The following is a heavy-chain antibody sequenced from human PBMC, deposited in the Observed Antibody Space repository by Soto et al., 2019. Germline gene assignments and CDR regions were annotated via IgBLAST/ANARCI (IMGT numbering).Heavy chain of an antibody. CDR2: ISYDGNNK. J-gene: IGHJ4*02. CDR3: AKSVYNWNDGFFDC. D-gene: IGHD1-1*01. Sequence: QVQLVESGGGVVQPGRSLRLSCAASGFTFSTYGMHWVRQAPGKGLEWVAVISYDGNNKYYADSVKRRFTISRDSSENTLYLQMNSLRAEDRAVYYCAKSVYNWNDGFFDCWGQGSLVTVSS. CDR1: GFTFSTYG. V-gene: IGHV3-30*18.